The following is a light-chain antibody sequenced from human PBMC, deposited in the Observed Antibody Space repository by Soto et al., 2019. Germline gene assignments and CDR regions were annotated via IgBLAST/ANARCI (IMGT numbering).Light chain of an antibody. CDR2: GAS. J-gene: IGKJ3*01. CDR1: ENVMTY. CDR3: QQSYTTPLT. V-gene: IGKV1-39*01. Sequence: DIQMTQSPSSLSASVGDRVTMTCRASENVMTYLNWYQQKSGKAPKLLIYGASSLQGGVPSRFSGTGSETNFRLTISAVQPEDYAIYHCQQSYTTPLTFGPGTKVDFK.